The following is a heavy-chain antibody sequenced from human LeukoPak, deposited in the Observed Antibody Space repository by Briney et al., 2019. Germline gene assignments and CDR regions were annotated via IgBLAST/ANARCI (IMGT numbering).Heavy chain of an antibody. Sequence: SETLSLTCTVSGGSISSSSYYWGWIRQPPGKGLEWIGYIYYSGSTTYNPSLKSRVTISVDTSKNQFSLKLSSVTAADTAVYYCARRFDYWGQGTLVTVSS. V-gene: IGHV4-61*05. CDR1: GGSISSSSYY. J-gene: IGHJ4*02. CDR3: ARRFDY. CDR2: IYYSGST.